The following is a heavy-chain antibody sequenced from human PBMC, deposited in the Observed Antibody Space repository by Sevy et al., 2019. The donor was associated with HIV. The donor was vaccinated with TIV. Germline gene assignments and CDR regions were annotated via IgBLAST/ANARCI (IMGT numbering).Heavy chain of an antibody. CDR1: GFTSSSYA. J-gene: IGHJ4*02. CDR3: VRDRATSATGTLFDY. CDR2: LSDSGVST. Sequence: GGSLRLSCAASGFTSSSYAMSWVRQLPGRGLEWVSTLSDSGVSTYYADSVKGRFTISRDNSKNILYLQMNSLRAEDTAVYYCVRDRATSATGTLFDYWGQGTLVTVSS. D-gene: IGHD3-9*01. V-gene: IGHV3-23*01.